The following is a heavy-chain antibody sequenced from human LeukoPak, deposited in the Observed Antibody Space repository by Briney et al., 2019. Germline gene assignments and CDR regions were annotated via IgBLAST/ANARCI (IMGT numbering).Heavy chain of an antibody. V-gene: IGHV3-66*01. D-gene: IGHD3-3*01. J-gene: IGHJ6*02. CDR2: IYSGGSI. Sequence: GGSLRLSCAAPGFTVSTNYMSWVRQAPGKGLEWVSIIYSGGSIKYADSVKGRFTISRDNSKNTLYLQMNSLRAEDTAVYYCARDLHDFWSGSAGGMDVWGQGTTVTVSS. CDR3: ARDLHDFWSGSAGGMDV. CDR1: GFTVSTNY.